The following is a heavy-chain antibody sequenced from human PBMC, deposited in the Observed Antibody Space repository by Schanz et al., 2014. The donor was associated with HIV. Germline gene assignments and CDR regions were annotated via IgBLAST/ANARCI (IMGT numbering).Heavy chain of an antibody. Sequence: QVPLVQSGAEVKKPGSSVMVSCKTSGGTFTNYAISWVRQAPGQGLQWMGGIIPFFGTANYAQTLQGRLTITADESTGTAYMDLTSLRAEDTAVYYCAKDPIAAAGTAWYFDLWGRGTLVTVSS. D-gene: IGHD6-13*01. CDR3: AKDPIAAAGTAWYFDL. CDR1: GGTFTNYA. V-gene: IGHV1-69*12. J-gene: IGHJ2*01. CDR2: IIPFFGTA.